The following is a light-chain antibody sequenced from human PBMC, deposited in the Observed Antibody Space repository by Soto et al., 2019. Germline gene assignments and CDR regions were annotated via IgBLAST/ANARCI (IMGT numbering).Light chain of an antibody. J-gene: IGKJ1*01. V-gene: IGKV3-15*01. Sequence: EIVMTQSQATLSVSPGERATLSCRASQSVSSNLTWYQQKPGQAPRLLIYVASTRATGIPARFIGSGSGTEFTLNISSLQSEDFSVYYCQQYNNWPTFCQGTKVESK. CDR3: QQYNNWPT. CDR2: VAS. CDR1: QSVSSN.